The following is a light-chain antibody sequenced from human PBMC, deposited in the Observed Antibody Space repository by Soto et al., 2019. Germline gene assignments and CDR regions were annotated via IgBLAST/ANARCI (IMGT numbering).Light chain of an antibody. CDR3: SSYAGSNNYV. V-gene: IGLV2-8*01. J-gene: IGLJ1*01. CDR2: EVS. Sequence: QSALTQPPSASGSPGQSVTISCTGTSSDVGGYNYVSWYQQHPGKAPKLMIYEVSQRPSGVPDRFSGSKSGNTASLTVSELQAEDEAAYYCSSYAGSNNYVFGTGTKVT. CDR1: SSDVGGYNY.